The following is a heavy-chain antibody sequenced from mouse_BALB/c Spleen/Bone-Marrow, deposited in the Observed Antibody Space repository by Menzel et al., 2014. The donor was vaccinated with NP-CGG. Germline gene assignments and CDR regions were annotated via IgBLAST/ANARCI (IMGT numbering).Heavy chain of an antibody. J-gene: IGHJ3*01. Sequence: VKLVESGPGLVAPSQSLSITCTVSGFSLTSYGVHWVRQPPGKGLEWLGVIWAGGSTNYNSALMSRLSISKDNSKSQGFLKMNSLQTDDTAMYYCAREPSTMITTGFAYWGQGTLVTVSA. D-gene: IGHD2-4*01. V-gene: IGHV2-9*02. CDR3: AREPSTMITTGFAY. CDR2: IWAGGST. CDR1: GFSLTSYG.